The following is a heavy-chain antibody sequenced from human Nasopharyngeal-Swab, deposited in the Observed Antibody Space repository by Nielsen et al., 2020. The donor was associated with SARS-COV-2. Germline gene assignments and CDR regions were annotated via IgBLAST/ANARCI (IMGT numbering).Heavy chain of an antibody. CDR2: TKEDGTVT. D-gene: IGHD6-6*01. Sequence: GGSLRLSCAASGFAFSSYGMHWVRQAPGRGLEWLAHTKEDGTVTHYVDSVRGRFTVSRDNSKNTLDLQMNSLRPEDTAVYYCARDDGQLGDSWGQGTLVTVSS. CDR3: ARDDGQLGDS. J-gene: IGHJ4*02. CDR1: GFAFSSYG. V-gene: IGHV3-7*01.